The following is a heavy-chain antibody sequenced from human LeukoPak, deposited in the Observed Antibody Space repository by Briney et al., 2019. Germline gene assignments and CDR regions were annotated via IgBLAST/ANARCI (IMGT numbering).Heavy chain of an antibody. CDR2: FDPEDGET. V-gene: IGHV1-24*01. CDR3: ATARRYCSGGCCAFDY. Sequence: GASVKVSCKVSGYTLTELSMHWVRQAPGKGLEWMGGFDPEDGETIYAQKFQGRVTMTEDTSTDTAYMELSSLRSEDTAVYYCATARRYCSGGCCAFDYWGQGTLVTVSS. CDR1: GYTLTELS. D-gene: IGHD2-15*01. J-gene: IGHJ4*02.